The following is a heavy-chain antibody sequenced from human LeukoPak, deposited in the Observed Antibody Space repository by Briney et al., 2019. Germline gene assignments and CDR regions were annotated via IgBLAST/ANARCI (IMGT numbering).Heavy chain of an antibody. CDR1: GFTFSNYA. CDR2: ISGSGDST. CDR3: AGEDIQLWQFDY. D-gene: IGHD5-18*01. V-gene: IGHV3-23*01. J-gene: IGHJ4*02. Sequence: QSGGSLRLSCAASGFTFSNYAMRRVRQAPGKGREWVSGISGSGDSTYYADSVKGRFTISRDNSKNTLYLQMNSLRAEDTAVYYCAGEDIQLWQFDYWGQGTLVTVSS.